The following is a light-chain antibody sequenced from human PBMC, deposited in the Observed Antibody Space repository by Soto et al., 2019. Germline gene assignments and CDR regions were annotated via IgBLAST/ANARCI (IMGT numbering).Light chain of an antibody. J-gene: IGKJ1*01. Sequence: EIVLTQSPGTLSLSPGERATLSCRASQSVSNNYLAWYQQKPGQAPRLLVYGASNTATGTPDRFSGSGSGTDFTLTISRLEPEDFAVYYCQQYGTSGTFGQGTQVDI. V-gene: IGKV3-20*01. CDR2: GAS. CDR1: QSVSNNY. CDR3: QQYGTSGT.